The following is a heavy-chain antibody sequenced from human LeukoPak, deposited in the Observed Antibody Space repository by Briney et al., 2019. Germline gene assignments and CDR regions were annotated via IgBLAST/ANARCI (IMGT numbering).Heavy chain of an antibody. D-gene: IGHD2-2*01. CDR3: AKDVEGYCSSTSCLTYFDY. Sequence: GGPLRLSCAASGFTFSSYAMSWVRQAPGKGLEWVSAISGSGGSTYYADSVKGRFTISRDNSKNTLYLQMNSLRAEDTAVYYCAKDVEGYCSSTSCLTYFDYWGQGTLVTVSS. J-gene: IGHJ4*02. CDR1: GFTFSSYA. V-gene: IGHV3-23*01. CDR2: ISGSGGST.